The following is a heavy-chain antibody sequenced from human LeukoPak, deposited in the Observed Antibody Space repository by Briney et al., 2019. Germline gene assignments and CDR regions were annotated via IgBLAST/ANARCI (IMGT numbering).Heavy chain of an antibody. D-gene: IGHD6-19*01. CDR1: RFTLSNYW. CDR2: IKQDGSET. V-gene: IGHV3-7*01. Sequence: GGSLRLSCAASRFTLSNYWMSGVRHAPGEGLEWVADIKQDGSETYYVDSVNGRFTISRDNAKNSLSLKMNSLRAEDTAVYYCARQRGSGCLDYWGQGTLVTVSS. J-gene: IGHJ4*02. CDR3: ARQRGSGCLDY.